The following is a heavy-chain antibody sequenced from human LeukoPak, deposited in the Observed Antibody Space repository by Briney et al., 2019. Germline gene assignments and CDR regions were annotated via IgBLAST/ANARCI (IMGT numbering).Heavy chain of an antibody. V-gene: IGHV3-48*03. CDR1: GFIFSSYE. Sequence: KSGGSLRLSCAASGFIFSSYEMNWVRQAPGKGLEWVSYISSSGSTIYYADSVKGRFTISRDSAKNSLYLQMNSLRAEDTAVYYCASNLDYGDSDYWYFDLWGRGTLVTVSS. CDR2: ISSSGSTI. CDR3: ASNLDYGDSDYWYFDL. J-gene: IGHJ2*01. D-gene: IGHD4-17*01.